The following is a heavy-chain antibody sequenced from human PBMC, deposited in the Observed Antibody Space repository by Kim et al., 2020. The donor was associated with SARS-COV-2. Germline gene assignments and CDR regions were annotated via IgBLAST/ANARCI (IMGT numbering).Heavy chain of an antibody. Sequence: SETLSLTCTVSGGSVSSYFWSWIRQSPGKGLDWIGYISNSGSTYYNPSFNSRVTISVDTSQNQFSLKVTSVTAADTAVYFCARALGTAWWYFDLWGRGTLVTVSS. J-gene: IGHJ2*01. CDR1: GGSVSSYF. CDR3: ARALGTAWWYFDL. V-gene: IGHV4-59*02. CDR2: ISNSGST. D-gene: IGHD5-18*01.